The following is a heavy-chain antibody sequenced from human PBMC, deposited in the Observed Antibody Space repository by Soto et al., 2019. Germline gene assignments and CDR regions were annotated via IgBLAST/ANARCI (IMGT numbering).Heavy chain of an antibody. D-gene: IGHD3-10*01. Sequence: GGSLRLSCAASGFTFSSYAMHWVRQAPGKGLEWVAVISYDGSNKYYADSVKGRFTISRDNSKNTLYLQMNSLRAEDTAVYYCARDAYSMVRGVISCTDYWGQGTLVTVSS. CDR2: ISYDGSNK. CDR1: GFTFSSYA. CDR3: ARDAYSMVRGVISCTDY. V-gene: IGHV3-30-3*01. J-gene: IGHJ4*02.